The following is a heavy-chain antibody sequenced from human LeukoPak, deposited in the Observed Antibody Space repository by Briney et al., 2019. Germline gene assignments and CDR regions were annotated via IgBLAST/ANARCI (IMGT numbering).Heavy chain of an antibody. Sequence: SETLSLTCTVPGVSISSYYWSWIRQPPGKGLEWIGYIYYSGSTNYNPSLKSRVTISVDTSKNQFSLKLSSVTAADTAVYYCARGYSSGWYGENFDLWGRGTLVTVSS. CDR2: IYYSGST. J-gene: IGHJ2*01. D-gene: IGHD6-19*01. V-gene: IGHV4-59*01. CDR1: GVSISSYY. CDR3: ARGYSSGWYGENFDL.